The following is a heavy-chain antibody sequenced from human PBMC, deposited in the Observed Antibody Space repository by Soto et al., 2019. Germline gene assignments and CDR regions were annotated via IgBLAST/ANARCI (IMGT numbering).Heavy chain of an antibody. CDR2: VSYSGST. Sequence: QVQLQESGPGLVKPSETLSLTCTISRGSLSTYYWSWIRQPPGKGLEWIGYVSYSGSTNYNPSLKNRVTISLDPSRNQFSLQVTSVSAADTALYYCARDRLAAAGAGLNYWGQGTLVTVSS. CDR1: RGSLSTYY. J-gene: IGHJ4*02. D-gene: IGHD6-13*01. CDR3: ARDRLAAAGAGLNY. V-gene: IGHV4-59*01.